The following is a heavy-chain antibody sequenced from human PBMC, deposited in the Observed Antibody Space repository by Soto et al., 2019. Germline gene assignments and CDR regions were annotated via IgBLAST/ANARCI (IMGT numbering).Heavy chain of an antibody. CDR2: VYSTRGT. Sequence: QVQLQQSGPGLVKPSETLCLTCSVSSGPTSSHNWGWIRQTPGTGLEWIGYVYSTRGTSSNPSLNDRLTISADTSTNPLSLTLTSVTAADTAVYYCVRQGIGNLHGPVDVWGQGTTV. CDR3: VRQGIGNLHGPVDV. CDR1: SGPTSSHN. J-gene: IGHJ6*02. D-gene: IGHD1-1*01. V-gene: IGHV4-59*08.